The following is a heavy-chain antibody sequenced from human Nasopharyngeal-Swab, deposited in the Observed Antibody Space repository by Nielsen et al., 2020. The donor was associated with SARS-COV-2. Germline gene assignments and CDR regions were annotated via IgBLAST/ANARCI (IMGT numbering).Heavy chain of an antibody. V-gene: IGHV3-30-3*01. CDR1: GFTFSSYA. Sequence: GGSLRLSCAASGFTFSSYAMHWVRQAPGKGLKWVAFISYDGSNKYYADSVKGRFTISRDNSKNTLYLQMNSLRAEDTAVYYCARDSGAPMDVWGQGTTVTVSS. J-gene: IGHJ6*02. CDR3: ARDSGAPMDV. D-gene: IGHD3-10*01. CDR2: ISYDGSNK.